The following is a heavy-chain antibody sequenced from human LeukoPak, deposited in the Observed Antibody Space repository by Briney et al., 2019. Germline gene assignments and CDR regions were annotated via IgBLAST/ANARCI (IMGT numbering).Heavy chain of an antibody. CDR2: IRYDGSNK. J-gene: IGHJ4*02. CDR3: ARDFATTLDY. D-gene: IGHD4-11*01. CDR1: GFTFSSYG. V-gene: IGHV3-30*02. Sequence: PGGSLRLSCAASGFTFSSYGMHWVRQAPGKGLEWVAFIRYDGSNKYYADSVKGRFTISRDNSKNTLYLQMNSLRAEDTAVYYCARDFATTLDYWGQGTLVTVSS.